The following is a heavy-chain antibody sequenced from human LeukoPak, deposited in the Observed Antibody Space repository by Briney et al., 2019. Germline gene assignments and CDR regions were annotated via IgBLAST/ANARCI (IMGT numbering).Heavy chain of an antibody. V-gene: IGHV4-38-2*02. J-gene: IGHJ4*02. Sequence: SQTLSLTRTVSGYSISSGYYGGWIRQPPGKGLEWIGSIYHSGSTYYNPSLNGRATISVDTSKNQFSLKLSSVTAADTAVYFCARESHTYKEVWTGIYYFDDWGQGTLVSVSS. CDR1: GYSISSGYY. D-gene: IGHD3/OR15-3a*01. CDR2: IYHSGST. CDR3: ARESHTYKEVWTGIYYFDD.